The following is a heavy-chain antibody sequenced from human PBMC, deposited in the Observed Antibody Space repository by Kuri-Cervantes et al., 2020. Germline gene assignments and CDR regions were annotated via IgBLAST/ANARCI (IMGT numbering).Heavy chain of an antibody. V-gene: IGHV3-20*04. CDR2: ITWNSDST. CDR3: AKDIGDILTGGWFVP. Sequence: GESLKISGAASGFTFSNAGMSWVRQVPGMGLEWGSGITWNSDSTTYVDSVKGRFTISRDNAKNALYLQMSSLRVEDTALYYCAKDIGDILTGGWFVPWGQGTLVTVSS. J-gene: IGHJ5*02. CDR1: GFTFSNAG. D-gene: IGHD3-9*01.